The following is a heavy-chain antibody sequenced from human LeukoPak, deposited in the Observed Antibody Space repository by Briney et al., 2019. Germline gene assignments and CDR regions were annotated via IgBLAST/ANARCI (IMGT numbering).Heavy chain of an antibody. CDR3: ARGLRPESTYCSGGSCLFDY. CDR1: GYTFTSHD. J-gene: IGHJ4*02. CDR2: MNPNSGNT. V-gene: IGHV1-8*01. D-gene: IGHD2-15*01. Sequence: GASVKVSCKASGYTFTSHDFNWVRQATGQGLEWMGWMNPNSGNTGYAQKFQGRVTMTRDTSLSTAYMELSSLRSEDTAMYYCARGLRPESTYCSGGSCLFDYWGQGTLVTVSS.